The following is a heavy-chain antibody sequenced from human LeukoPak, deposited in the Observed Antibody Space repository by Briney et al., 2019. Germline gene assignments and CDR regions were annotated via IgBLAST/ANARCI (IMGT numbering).Heavy chain of an antibody. CDR3: ASSGYDPYYYGMDV. J-gene: IGHJ6*02. V-gene: IGHV4-59*01. Sequence: SETLSLTCTVSGGSISSYYWSWIRQPPGKGLEWIGYIYYSGSTNYNPSLKSRVTISVDTSKNQFSLKLSSVTAADTAVYYCASSGYDPYYYGMDVWGQGTTVTVSS. CDR2: IYYSGST. D-gene: IGHD5-12*01. CDR1: GGSISSYY.